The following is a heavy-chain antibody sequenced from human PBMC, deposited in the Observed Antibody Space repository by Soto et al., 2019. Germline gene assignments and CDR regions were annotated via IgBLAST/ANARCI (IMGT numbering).Heavy chain of an antibody. Sequence: SETLSLTCSVSGGSISGFYWSWIRQSPGKGLEWIAYIYSSGSTNYNPSLKSRATISVDTSKNHFSLKLTSVTAADTAVYYCAKTSTAANRNWFDPWGPGTLVTVSS. CDR2: IYSSGST. CDR3: AKTSTAANRNWFDP. CDR1: GGSISGFY. V-gene: IGHV4-59*01. D-gene: IGHD6-13*01. J-gene: IGHJ5*01.